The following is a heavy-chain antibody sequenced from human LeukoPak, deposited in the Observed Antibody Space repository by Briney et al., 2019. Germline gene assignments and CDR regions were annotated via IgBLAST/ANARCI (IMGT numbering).Heavy chain of an antibody. D-gene: IGHD2-15*01. CDR2: IGGSSSSI. Sequence: KPGGSLRLSCTASGFTFSSYSMNWVHQAPGKGLEWVSSIGGSSSSIYYADSVKGRFTISRDNAKNSLYLQMSSLRAEDTAVYYCTRGHSEAFDIWGQGTMVTVSS. V-gene: IGHV3-21*01. J-gene: IGHJ3*02. CDR1: GFTFSSYS. CDR3: TRGHSEAFDI.